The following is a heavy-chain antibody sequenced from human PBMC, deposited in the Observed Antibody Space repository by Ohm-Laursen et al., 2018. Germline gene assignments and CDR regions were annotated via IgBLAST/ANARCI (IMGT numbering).Heavy chain of an antibody. V-gene: IGHV1-8*01. CDR3: ARDRDTNSWYRDAFDI. CDR1: GYTFTSYD. CDR2: MNPNSGNT. J-gene: IGHJ3*02. D-gene: IGHD6-13*01. Sequence: ASVKVSCKASGYTFTSYDINWVRQATGQGLEWMGWMNPNSGNTGYAQKFQGRVTMTRNTSISTAYMELSSLRSEDTAVYYCARDRDTNSWYRDAFDIWGQGTMVTVSS.